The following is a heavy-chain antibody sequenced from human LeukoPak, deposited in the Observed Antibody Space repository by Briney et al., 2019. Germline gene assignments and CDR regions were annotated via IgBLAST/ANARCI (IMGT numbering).Heavy chain of an antibody. CDR3: LTIVETDIDAFDI. Sequence: ASVKVSCKASGYTFTSYDINWVRQATGQGLEWMGWMNPNSGNTGYAQKFQGRVTMTRNTSISTAYMELSSLRSEDTAVHYCLTIVETDIDAFDIWGQGAKVTVSS. D-gene: IGHD2-21*01. CDR2: MNPNSGNT. J-gene: IGHJ3*02. CDR1: GYTFTSYD. V-gene: IGHV1-8*01.